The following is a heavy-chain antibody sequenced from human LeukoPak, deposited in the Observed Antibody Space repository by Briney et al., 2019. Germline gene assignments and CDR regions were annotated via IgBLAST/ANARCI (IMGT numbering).Heavy chain of an antibody. V-gene: IGHV4-59*08. CDR2: ISYSGST. Sequence: TSETLSLTCTVSGGSISSYFWSWIRQPPGKGLEWVGYISYSGSTSYNPSLKSRVTISVDTSKNQFSLKLSSVTAADTAVYYCATLSRDGYNPDWYFDLWGRGTLVTVSS. CDR3: ATLSRDGYNPDWYFDL. D-gene: IGHD5-24*01. J-gene: IGHJ2*01. CDR1: GGSISSYF.